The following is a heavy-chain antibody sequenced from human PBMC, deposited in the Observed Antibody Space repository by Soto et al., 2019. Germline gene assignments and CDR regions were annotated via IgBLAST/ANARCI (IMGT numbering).Heavy chain of an antibody. CDR2: IYYSGST. V-gene: IGHV4-59*01. CDR1: GGSISSYY. J-gene: IGHJ3*02. CDR3: ARDAGSAFDI. D-gene: IGHD2-15*01. Sequence: SETLSLTCTVSGGSISSYYWSWIRQPPGKGLEWIGYIYYSGSTNYNPSLKSRVTISVDTSKNQFSLKLSSVTAADTAVYYCARDAGSAFDIWGQGTMVTVSS.